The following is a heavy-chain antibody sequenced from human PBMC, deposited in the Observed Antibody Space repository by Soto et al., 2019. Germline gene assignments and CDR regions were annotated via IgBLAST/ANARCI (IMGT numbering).Heavy chain of an antibody. D-gene: IGHD2-2*01. V-gene: IGHV3-30-3*01. Sequence: AGSLRLACAACGFSFCDYAMHWVRQAPGKGLEWVAIISFDGSNELYADSVQGRFTISRDNSEGTLYLQMNSLRADDTAVYYCARPAATVIYYSGMDVWGLGTTVTVSS. CDR1: GFSFCDYA. CDR3: ARPAATVIYYSGMDV. CDR2: ISFDGSNE. J-gene: IGHJ6*02.